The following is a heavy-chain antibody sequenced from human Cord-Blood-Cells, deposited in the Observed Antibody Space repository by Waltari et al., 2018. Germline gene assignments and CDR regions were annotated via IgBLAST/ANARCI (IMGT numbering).Heavy chain of an antibody. D-gene: IGHD1-7*01. CDR1: GYTFTGYY. CDR2: VNPNSCGT. V-gene: IGHV1-2*04. CDR3: ARENSPYWYFDL. J-gene: IGHJ2*01. Sequence: QVQLVQSGAEVKKPGASVKVSCKASGYTFTGYYMHWVRQAPGQGLEWMGWVNPNSCGTNDAQKFQGWVTMTRDTSISTAYMELSRLRSDDTTVYYCARENSPYWYFDLWGRGTLVTVSS.